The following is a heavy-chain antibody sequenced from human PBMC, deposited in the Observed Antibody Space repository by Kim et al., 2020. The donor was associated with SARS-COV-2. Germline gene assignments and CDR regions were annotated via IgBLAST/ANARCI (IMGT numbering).Heavy chain of an antibody. V-gene: IGHV3-7*03. CDR2: IKQDGSEK. CDR1: GFTFSSYW. CDR3: ARVGPWVESTSCFVY. Sequence: GGSLRLSCAASGFTFSSYWMTWVRQAPGKGLEWVANIKQDGSEKYYVDSVKGRFTISRDNAKNSLFLQMNSLRAEDTAVYYCARVGPWVESTSCFVYWGQETLVTVSS. J-gene: IGHJ4*03. D-gene: IGHD2-2*01.